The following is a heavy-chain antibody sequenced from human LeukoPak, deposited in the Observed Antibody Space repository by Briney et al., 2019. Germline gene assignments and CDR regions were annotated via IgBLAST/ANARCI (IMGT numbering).Heavy chain of an antibody. D-gene: IGHD5-18*01. V-gene: IGHV1-18*04. J-gene: IGHJ4*02. CDR3: ARGLKRGYSYGYRFDY. Sequence: EASVTVSCKASGYTFPSYGISWVRQAPGQGLEWMGWISAYNRNTNYAQKLQGRVTMTTDTSTSTAYMELSSLRSEDTAVYYCARGLKRGYSYGYRFDYWGQGTLVTVSS. CDR2: ISAYNRNT. CDR1: GYTFPSYG.